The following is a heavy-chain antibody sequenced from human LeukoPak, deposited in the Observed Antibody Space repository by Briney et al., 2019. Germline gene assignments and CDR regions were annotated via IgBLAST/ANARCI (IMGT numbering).Heavy chain of an antibody. D-gene: IGHD5-18*01. CDR1: GGSISSGGYS. V-gene: IGHV4-30-2*01. CDR2: IYHSGST. CDR3: ARGGYSYGTGWDYFDY. Sequence: NPSQTLSLTCAVSGGSISSGGYSWSWIRQPPGKGLEWIGYIYHSGSTYYNPSLKSRVTISVDRSKNQLSLKLSSVTAADTAVYYCARGGYSYGTGWDYFDYWGQGTLVTVSS. J-gene: IGHJ4*02.